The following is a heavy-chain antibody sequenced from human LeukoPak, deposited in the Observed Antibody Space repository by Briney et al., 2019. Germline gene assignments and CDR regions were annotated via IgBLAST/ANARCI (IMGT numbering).Heavy chain of an antibody. D-gene: IGHD2-8*01. CDR1: GYTFPNYE. Sequence: ASVTVSCKASGYTFPNYEINWVRQATGQGLAWMGWMNPKSGNTDYAQKFQGRVAMTRTTSTSTAYMQLSSLTSEDTAVYYCARTSLYATNHDAFDIWGQGTMVTVSS. CDR2: MNPKSGNT. V-gene: IGHV1-8*01. J-gene: IGHJ3*02. CDR3: ARTSLYATNHDAFDI.